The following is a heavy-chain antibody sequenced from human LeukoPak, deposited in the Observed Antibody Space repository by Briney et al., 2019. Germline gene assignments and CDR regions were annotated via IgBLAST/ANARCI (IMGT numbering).Heavy chain of an antibody. J-gene: IGHJ4*02. CDR2: IYGDSK. D-gene: IGHD6-13*01. CDR3: ARVEWSAAAMT. V-gene: IGHV3-30-3*01. Sequence: PGRSLRLSCAASGFTFDSYAMHWVRQAPGKGLEWVTVIYGDSKYYADSVQGRFTISRDNSKNTLYLQMNSLRPDDTAMYYCARVEWSAAAMTWGQGTLVTVSS. CDR1: GFTFDSYA.